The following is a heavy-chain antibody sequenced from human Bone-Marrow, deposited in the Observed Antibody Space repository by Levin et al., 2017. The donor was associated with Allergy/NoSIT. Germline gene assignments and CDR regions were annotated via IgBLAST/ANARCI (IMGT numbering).Heavy chain of an antibody. D-gene: IGHD3-10*01. CDR2: ISASGGST. Sequence: GGSLRLSCAASGFTFSGYAMSWVRQAPGKGLEWVAGISASGGSTPSADAVKGRFTISRDNSDNTLYLQMSSLRVEDTAVYYCAKGSQSGEYDYGWGVFDIWGQGTMVTVSS. CDR1: GFTFSGYA. V-gene: IGHV3-23*01. J-gene: IGHJ3*02. CDR3: AKGSQSGEYDYGWGVFDI.